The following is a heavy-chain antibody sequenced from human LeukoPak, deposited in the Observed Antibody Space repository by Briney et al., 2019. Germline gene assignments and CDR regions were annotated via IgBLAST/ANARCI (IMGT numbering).Heavy chain of an antibody. V-gene: IGHV1-18*01. Sequence: GASVKVSCKASGYTFTSYGISWVRQAPGQGLEWMGWIITYNGNTNYAQKFQGRVTMTRDTSTSTVYMELSSLRSEDTAVYYCARVKSYYYDTSDKDAFDIWGQGTMVTVSS. CDR3: ARVKSYYYDTSDKDAFDI. J-gene: IGHJ3*02. CDR2: IITYNGNT. D-gene: IGHD3-22*01. CDR1: GYTFTSYG.